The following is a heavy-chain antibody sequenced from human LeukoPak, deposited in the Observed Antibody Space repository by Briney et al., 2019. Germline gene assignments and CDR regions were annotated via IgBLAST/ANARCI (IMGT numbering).Heavy chain of an antibody. J-gene: IGHJ3*02. V-gene: IGHV4-61*01. CDR1: GGSVSGDNYN. D-gene: IGHD1-14*01. CDR2: IYYSGST. Sequence: PSETLSLTCTVSGGSVSGDNYNWSWIRQPPGKGLEWIGYIYYSGSTNYNPSLRSRVTISVDTSKNQLSLKLSSVTAADTAVDYCARYLTLGVFHDAFDIWGQGTMVTVSS. CDR3: ARYLTLGVFHDAFDI.